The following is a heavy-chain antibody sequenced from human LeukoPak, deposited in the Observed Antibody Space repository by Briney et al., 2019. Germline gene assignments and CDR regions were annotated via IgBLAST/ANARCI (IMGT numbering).Heavy chain of an antibody. Sequence: SESLSLTCTVSNGSISFWSWIRQPAGKGLEWIGRIYITGSTNYNSALKSRVTISVDTSKNQFSLKLSSVTAADTAVYYCARDSWFGDHRVFDIWGQGTMVTVSS. CDR1: NGSISF. J-gene: IGHJ3*02. D-gene: IGHD3-10*01. V-gene: IGHV4-4*07. CDR3: ARDSWFGDHRVFDI. CDR2: IYITGST.